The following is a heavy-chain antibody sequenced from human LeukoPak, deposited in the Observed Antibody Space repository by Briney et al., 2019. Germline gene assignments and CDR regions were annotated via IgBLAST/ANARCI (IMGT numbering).Heavy chain of an antibody. CDR3: ARDPYGSGSTSFDI. Sequence: SGGSLRLSCAASGFTFRSYGMHWVRQAPGKGLEWVAVIWYDGSNKYYADSVKGRFTISRDHSKNTLYLQMNSLRAEDTAVYYGARDPYGSGSTSFDIWGQGTMVTVSS. D-gene: IGHD3-10*01. V-gene: IGHV3-33*01. CDR2: IWYDGSNK. J-gene: IGHJ3*02. CDR1: GFTFRSYG.